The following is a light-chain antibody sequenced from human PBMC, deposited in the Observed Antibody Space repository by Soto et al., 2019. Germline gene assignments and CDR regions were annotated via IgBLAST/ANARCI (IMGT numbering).Light chain of an antibody. CDR1: QVISSY. CDR2: AAS. Sequence: DIQLTQAPSFLSASAGDRVTLSCRASQVISSYLAWYQQKPGRAPKVLIYAASTLQSGVPSRFSGSGSGTEFTLTITSLQPEDFATYYCQQLKSYPRTFGQGTKVDIK. V-gene: IGKV1-9*01. J-gene: IGKJ1*01. CDR3: QQLKSYPRT.